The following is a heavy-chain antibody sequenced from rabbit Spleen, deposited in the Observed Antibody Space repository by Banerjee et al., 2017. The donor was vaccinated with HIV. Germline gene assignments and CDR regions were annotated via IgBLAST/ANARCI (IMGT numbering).Heavy chain of an antibody. J-gene: IGHJ4*01. Sequence: QLKESGGGLVQPGGSLKLSCKASGFTLSSYYMNWVRQAPGKGLEWIGYIDPVFGITYYANWVNGRFSISRENAQNTVFLQMTSLTAADTATYFCARGGYGGHIYSMGLWGQGTLVTVS. CDR2: IDPVFGIT. CDR1: GFTLSSYY. D-gene: IGHD4-2*01. CDR3: ARGGYGGHIYSMGL. V-gene: IGHV1S7*01.